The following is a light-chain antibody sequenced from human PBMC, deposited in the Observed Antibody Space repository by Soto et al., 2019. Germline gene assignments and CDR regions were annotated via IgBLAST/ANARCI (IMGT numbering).Light chain of an antibody. Sequence: QSALTQPPSVSGAPGQRVTISCTGSSANIGAGFDVHWYQQLPGTAPKLLSYGNSNRPSGDPDRFSGSRSGTSASLAITGLQAADEPDYSCQSYDSSLTGSKVFGSGPKATVL. J-gene: IGLJ1*01. CDR1: SANIGAGFD. V-gene: IGLV1-40*01. CDR3: QSYDSSLTGSKV. CDR2: GNS.